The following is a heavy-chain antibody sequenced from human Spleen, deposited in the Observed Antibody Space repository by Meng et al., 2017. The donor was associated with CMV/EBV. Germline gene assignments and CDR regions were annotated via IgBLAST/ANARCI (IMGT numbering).Heavy chain of an antibody. J-gene: IGHJ4*02. CDR3: AKAHYDFWSAYSQAGFDY. CDR1: GFTFRNYA. CDR2: ISSSGSNT. Sequence: GGSLRLSCEASGFTFRNYAMSWVRQAPGKGLEWVSHISSSGSNTYSADSVKGWFTISRDNSKNMLYLQMDSLRAEDTAVYYCAKAHYDFWSAYSQAGFDYWGQGRLVTVSS. D-gene: IGHD3-3*01. V-gene: IGHV3-23*01.